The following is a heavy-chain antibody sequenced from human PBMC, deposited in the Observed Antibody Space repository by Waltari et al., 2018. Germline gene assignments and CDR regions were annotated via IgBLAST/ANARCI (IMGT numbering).Heavy chain of an antibody. Sequence: EVQLVESGGGVVQPGGSLRLSCTASGFTFVNYWMSWVRQAPGKGLQWVAYIKEDGTEESYLDSLKGRFTISRDDAKNSLHLQMNSLRVEDTAIYYCARVSKGIHFDYWGQGTLVTVSS. CDR3: ARVSKGIHFDY. CDR1: GFTFVNYW. V-gene: IGHV3-7*04. CDR2: IKEDGTEE. J-gene: IGHJ4*02.